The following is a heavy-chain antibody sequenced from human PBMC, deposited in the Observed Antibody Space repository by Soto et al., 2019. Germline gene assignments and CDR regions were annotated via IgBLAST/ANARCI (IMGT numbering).Heavy chain of an antibody. CDR2: IRNKTYGGTT. D-gene: IGHD6-19*01. Sequence: PGGSLRLSCTTSEFTFGDYTMSWFRQAPGKGLEWVGFIRNKTYGGTTEYAASVKGRFTISRDDSKNIAYLQLNSLKTEDTAVYYCTRAVAGTFSPYYFDCWGQGALVTVSS. V-gene: IGHV3-49*03. CDR3: TRAVAGTFSPYYFDC. J-gene: IGHJ4*02. CDR1: EFTFGDYT.